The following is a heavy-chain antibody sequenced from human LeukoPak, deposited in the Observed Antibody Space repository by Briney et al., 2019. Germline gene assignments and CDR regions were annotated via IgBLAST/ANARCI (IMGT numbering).Heavy chain of an antibody. D-gene: IGHD3-10*01. V-gene: IGHV4-4*02. CDR3: ARRVVGSYFMGRNF. Sequence: SGTLSLTCAVSGGSISSSDWWSWLRPPPGKGLEWIGEIYHSGSTNYNPSLKSRVTISVDKSKNQFSLKLSSVTAADTAVYYCARRVVGSYFMGRNFWGQGTLVTVSS. CDR2: IYHSGST. CDR1: GGSISSSDW. J-gene: IGHJ4*02.